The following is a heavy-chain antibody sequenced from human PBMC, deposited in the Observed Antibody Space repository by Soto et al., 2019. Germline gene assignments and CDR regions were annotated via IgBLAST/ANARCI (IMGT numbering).Heavy chain of an antibody. D-gene: IGHD5-18*01. CDR2: IDTDGSRT. Sequence: VSLRLSCAASGFTFSSHWMHWVRQAPGKGLVWVSRIDTDGSRTNYADSVKGRFTMSRDNAKNTAFLQMNSLRAEDTAVYYCVQGYGGLEGWGQGTLVTVSS. CDR1: GFTFSSHW. CDR3: VQGYGGLEG. V-gene: IGHV3-74*01. J-gene: IGHJ4*02.